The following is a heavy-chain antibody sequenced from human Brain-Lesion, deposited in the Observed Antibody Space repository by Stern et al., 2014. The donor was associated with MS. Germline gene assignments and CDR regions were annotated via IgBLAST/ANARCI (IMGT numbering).Heavy chain of an antibody. D-gene: IGHD2-2*01. Sequence: VQLVESGPGLVKPSQTLSLSCTVSGGSISSGGYYWSWLRQPAGKGLAWIGSIFNRGSTSYNPSLKRWATIYIDTSKNQVSLRLNPMAAADTAVYYCARGRVVPGFQYYATDVWGQGTTVIVSS. J-gene: IGHJ6*02. CDR3: ARGRVVPGFQYYATDV. CDR1: GGSISSGGYY. V-gene: IGHV4-61*02. CDR2: IFNRGST.